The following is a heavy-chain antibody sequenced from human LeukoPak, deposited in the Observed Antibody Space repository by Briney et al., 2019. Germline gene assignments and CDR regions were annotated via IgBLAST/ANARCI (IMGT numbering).Heavy chain of an antibody. J-gene: IGHJ4*02. CDR1: GGSISSSSDY. CDR2: ISYSGNT. Sequence: SETLSLICTVSGGSISSSSDYWGWIRQPPGKGLEWIGTISYSGNTYYSPSLKSRVTISVDTSKNQFSLKLNSVTAADTAVYHCARHWFHCSIAGCYYDSWGQGTLVTVSS. CDR3: ARHWFHCSIAGCYYDS. V-gene: IGHV4-39*01. D-gene: IGHD2-2*01.